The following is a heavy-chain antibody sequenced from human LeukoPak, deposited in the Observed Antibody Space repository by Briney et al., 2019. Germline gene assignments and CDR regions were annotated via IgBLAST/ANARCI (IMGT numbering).Heavy chain of an antibody. Sequence: ASVKVSCKASGYTFTSYGISWVRQAPGQGLEWMGWISAYNGNTNYAQKLQGRVTMTTDTSTSTAYMELRSLRSDDTAVYYCARAAIEQQLTPTNLYYFDYWGQGTLVTVSS. V-gene: IGHV1-18*01. J-gene: IGHJ4*02. CDR3: ARAAIEQQLTPTNLYYFDY. CDR2: ISAYNGNT. CDR1: GYTFTSYG. D-gene: IGHD6-13*01.